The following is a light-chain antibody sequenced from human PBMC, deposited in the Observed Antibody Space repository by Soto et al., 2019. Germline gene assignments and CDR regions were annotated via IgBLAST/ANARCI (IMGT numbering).Light chain of an antibody. CDR1: QTVASN. Sequence: EIVMMQSPATLSVSPGERATLSCRASQTVASNLAWYQQKPGQAPRLLVHGASTRATGVSARFSGSGSGTEFTLTISSLQSEDFAVYYCQQYHNWPPQYTFGQGTKLQIK. CDR3: QQYHNWPPQYT. V-gene: IGKV3-15*01. CDR2: GAS. J-gene: IGKJ2*01.